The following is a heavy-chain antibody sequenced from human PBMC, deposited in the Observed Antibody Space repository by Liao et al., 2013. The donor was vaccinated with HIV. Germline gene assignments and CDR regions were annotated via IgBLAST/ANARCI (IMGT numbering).Heavy chain of an antibody. Sequence: QVQLQESGPGLVKPSETLSLTCAVYGTSIRGYYWSWIRQPPGKGLEWIGEINHGGSTNYNPSLKSRVIISIDTSKNQFSLRLSSVTAADTAMYYCTRGSRGTVTPFQHWGQGTLVTVSS. V-gene: IGHV4-34*01. D-gene: IGHD4-17*01. CDR2: INHGGST. CDR3: TRGSRGTVTPFQH. J-gene: IGHJ1*01. CDR1: GTSIRGYY.